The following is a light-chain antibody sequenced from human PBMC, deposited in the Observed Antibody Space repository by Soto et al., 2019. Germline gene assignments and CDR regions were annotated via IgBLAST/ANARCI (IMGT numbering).Light chain of an antibody. CDR1: QSVSSSY. Sequence: EIVWTQSPGTLSLSPGERATLSCRASQSVSSSYLAWYQQKPGQAPRLLIYVASSRANGIPDRFSGSGYGTDFTLTISRLEPEGVALYYCQQYGSSPRTFGQGTQVEIK. CDR3: QQYGSSPRT. J-gene: IGKJ1*01. V-gene: IGKV3-20*01. CDR2: VAS.